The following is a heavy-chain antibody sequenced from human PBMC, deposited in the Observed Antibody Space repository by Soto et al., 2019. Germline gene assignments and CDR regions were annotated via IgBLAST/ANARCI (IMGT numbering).Heavy chain of an antibody. Sequence: QVRLVQSGAEVRKTGASVKISCKASGDSISNDYLHWVRQAPGQGFEWLGVISPFGGATAYAQRFKGRVTVTMDQSSTTFYLELSSLRSDDTAVYYCAKGRGGKTVANFGMDVWGQGVTVTVSS. CDR1: GDSISNDY. V-gene: IGHV1-46*01. D-gene: IGHD3-16*01. CDR2: ISPFGGAT. CDR3: AKGRGGKTVANFGMDV. J-gene: IGHJ6*02.